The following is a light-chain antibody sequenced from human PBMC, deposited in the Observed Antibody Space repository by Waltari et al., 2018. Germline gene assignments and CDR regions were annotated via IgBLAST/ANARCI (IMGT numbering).Light chain of an antibody. V-gene: IGKV1-39*01. J-gene: IGKJ4*01. CDR1: HSISTY. CDR2: AAS. Sequence: DIQMTQSPSSLSASVGDRVTITCRASHSISTYLNWYQHKPGKAPKLLIYAASSLQSGVPSKFSGSGSGTAFTLTIISLQPEDFATYYCQQTYSTHPTFGGGTKVEIK. CDR3: QQTYSTHPT.